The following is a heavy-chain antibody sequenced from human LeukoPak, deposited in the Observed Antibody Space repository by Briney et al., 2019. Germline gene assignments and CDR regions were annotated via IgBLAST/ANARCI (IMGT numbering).Heavy chain of an antibody. CDR2: IFPRDSNT. D-gene: IGHD6-13*01. J-gene: IGHJ4*02. CDR3: ARRAGYSSSWYDY. CDR1: GYSFTSYW. V-gene: IGHV5-51*01. Sequence: GESLKISCKGFGYSFTSYWIGWVRHMPGQGLEWMAIIFPRDSNTKYSPPFQGQVTISADSSTSTAYLEWSSLRASDTAMYYCARRAGYSSSWYDYWGQGTLVTVSS.